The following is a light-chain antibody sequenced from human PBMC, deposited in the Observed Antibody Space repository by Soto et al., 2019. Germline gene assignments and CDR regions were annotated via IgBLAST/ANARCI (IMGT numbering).Light chain of an antibody. CDR2: KAS. CDR1: QSISSW. CDR3: QQYNSYART. V-gene: IGKV1-5*03. J-gene: IGKJ1*01. Sequence: DIPMTQSPSTLSASVGDRVTITCRASQSISSWLAWYQKKPGKAPKLLIYKASSLEGGAPSRFSGSGSGTEFTLTISSLQPDDFATYYCQQYNSYARTFGQGTKVEIK.